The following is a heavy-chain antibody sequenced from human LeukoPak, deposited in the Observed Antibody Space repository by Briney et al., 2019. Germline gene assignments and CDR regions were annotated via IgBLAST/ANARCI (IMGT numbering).Heavy chain of an antibody. J-gene: IGHJ4*02. CDR3: ARVTYGDYG. CDR1: GFTFSSYE. V-gene: IGHV3-48*03. CDR2: ISSSRNII. Sequence: GGSLRLSCAASGFTFSSYEMNWVRQAPGKGLEWVSYISSSRNIISYADSVKGRFTISRDNAKNSLYLQMNSLRAEDTAVYYCARVTYGDYGWGQGTLVTVSS. D-gene: IGHD4-17*01.